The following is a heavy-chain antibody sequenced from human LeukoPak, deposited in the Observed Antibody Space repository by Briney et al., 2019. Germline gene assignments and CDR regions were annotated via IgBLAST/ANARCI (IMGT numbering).Heavy chain of an antibody. V-gene: IGHV4-61*01. CDR3: ARERGNIDS. Sequence: SETLSLTCRVSGGSVSSSSYYGSWIRQPPGKGLEWLGYASYKGSNNYNPSLKRRVTISVDTSKNQFSLRLNSVTPADTAVYYCARERGNIDSWGQGTLVTVSS. CDR2: ASYKGSN. J-gene: IGHJ4*02. CDR1: GGSVSSSSYY. D-gene: IGHD1/OR15-1a*01.